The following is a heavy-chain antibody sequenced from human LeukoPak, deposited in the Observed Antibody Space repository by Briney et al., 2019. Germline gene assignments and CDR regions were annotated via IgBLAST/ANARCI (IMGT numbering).Heavy chain of an antibody. J-gene: IGHJ4*02. D-gene: IGHD6-19*01. CDR1: GFTFSSYS. V-gene: IGHV3-21*01. Sequence: GGSLRLFCAASGFTFSSYSMNWVRQAPGEGLEWVSSISSSSSYIYYADSVKGRFTISRDNAKNSLYLQMNSLRAEDTAVYYCASRSHSSGWCFDYWGQGTLVTVSS. CDR2: ISSSSSYI. CDR3: ASRSHSSGWCFDY.